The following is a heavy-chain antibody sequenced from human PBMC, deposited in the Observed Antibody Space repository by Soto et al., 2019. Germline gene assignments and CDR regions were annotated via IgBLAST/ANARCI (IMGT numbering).Heavy chain of an antibody. J-gene: IGHJ3*02. CDR1: GCTFSSYA. V-gene: IGHV3-23*01. CDR3: AKDPPREYSSGWYHAFDI. D-gene: IGHD6-19*01. Sequence: GGSLRLSCAASGCTFSSYAMSWVRQAPGKGLEWVSAISGSGGSTYYADSVKGRFTISRDNSKNTLYLQMNSLRAEDTAVYYCAKDPPREYSSGWYHAFDIWGQGTMVTVSS. CDR2: ISGSGGST.